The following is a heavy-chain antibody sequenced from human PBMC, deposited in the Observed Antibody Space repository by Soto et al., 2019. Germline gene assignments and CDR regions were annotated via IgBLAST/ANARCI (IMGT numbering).Heavy chain of an antibody. J-gene: IGHJ1*01. Sequence: LRLSCAASGFTFSSYAMIWVRQAPGKGLEWVSNINHNGDSTYYADSVKGRFTISRDNAKNTLYLQMNSLRADDTAVYYCARDPYDSSGQGLHWGQGTLVTVSS. CDR3: ARDPYDSSGQGLH. CDR1: GFTFSSYA. D-gene: IGHD3-22*01. CDR2: INHNGDST. V-gene: IGHV3-23*01.